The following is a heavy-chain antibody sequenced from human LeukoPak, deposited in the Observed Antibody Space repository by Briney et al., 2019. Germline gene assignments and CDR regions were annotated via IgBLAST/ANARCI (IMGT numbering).Heavy chain of an antibody. CDR1: GYTSNRFG. CDR3: ANVAKGRYFFYYMDV. Sequence: GASVKVSCQASGYTSNRFGVAWVRQAPGQGLEWIGWISSDNGNTKYVDRLQGRVTMTIDRSTTTAYMEPRSLRADDTAVYFCANVAKGRYFFYYMDVWGKGTTVTVSS. V-gene: IGHV1-18*01. J-gene: IGHJ6*03. D-gene: IGHD2-15*01. CDR2: ISSDNGNT.